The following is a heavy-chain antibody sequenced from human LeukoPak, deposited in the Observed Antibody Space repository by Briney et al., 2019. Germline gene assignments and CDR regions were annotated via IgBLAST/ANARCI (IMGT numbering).Heavy chain of an antibody. CDR1: GFTFSSYS. D-gene: IGHD4-23*01. CDR2: ISSSSSYI. Sequence: RGSLRLSCAASGFTFSSYSMNWVRQAPGKGLEWVSSISSSSSYIYYADSVKGRFTISRDNAKNSLYLQMNSLRAEDTAAYYCARRPVGYDAFDIWGQGTMVIVSS. V-gene: IGHV3-21*01. J-gene: IGHJ3*02. CDR3: ARRPVGYDAFDI.